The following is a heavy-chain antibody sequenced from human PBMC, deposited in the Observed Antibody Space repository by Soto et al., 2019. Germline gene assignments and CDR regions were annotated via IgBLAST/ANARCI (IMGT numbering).Heavy chain of an antibody. D-gene: IGHD3-22*01. CDR2: IYSGGST. V-gene: IGHV3-53*01. Sequence: GGSLRLSCAASGFTVGSNYKSWVRQAPGKGLEWVSVIYSGGSTDYADSVKGRFTISRDNAKNSMYLQMNSLRAEDTAVYYGARFYDDRSGVDYWGQGTLVTVSS. CDR1: GFTVGSNY. J-gene: IGHJ4*02. CDR3: ARFYDDRSGVDY.